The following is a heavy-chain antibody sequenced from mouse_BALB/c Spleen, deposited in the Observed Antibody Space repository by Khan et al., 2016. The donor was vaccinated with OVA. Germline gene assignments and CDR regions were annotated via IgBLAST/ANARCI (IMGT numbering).Heavy chain of an antibody. Sequence: EVQLVESGGGLVKPGGSLKLSCAASGFAFSSYDMSWVRQTPAKRLEWVATISSGGSYTKYSDSVKGRFIISRDKARNTLYLQMSSVRSEDTALFYYGRSGGFDPYYAMDNWGQGTSVTVSS. V-gene: IGHV5-9*02. J-gene: IGHJ4*01. CDR2: ISSGGSYT. CDR3: GRSGGFDPYYAMDN. D-gene: IGHD1-1*02. CDR1: GFAFSSYD.